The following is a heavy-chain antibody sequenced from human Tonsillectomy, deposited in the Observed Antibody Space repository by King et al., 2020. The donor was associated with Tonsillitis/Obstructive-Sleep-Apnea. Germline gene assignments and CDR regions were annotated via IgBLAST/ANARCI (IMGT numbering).Heavy chain of an antibody. V-gene: IGHV4-4*02. CDR1: GGSINSTNW. CDR2: VYHTGSA. D-gene: IGHD3-10*01. CDR3: ARGYSGSGNAFDI. J-gene: IGHJ3*02. Sequence: QLQESGPGLVKPSGTLSLTCAVSGGSINSTNWWSWVRQPPGTGLGWIGEVYHTGSANYNSSLTSRVTISVDKSKNQFSLKVYSVTAADTAAYYCARGYSGSGNAFDIWGQGTMVTVSS.